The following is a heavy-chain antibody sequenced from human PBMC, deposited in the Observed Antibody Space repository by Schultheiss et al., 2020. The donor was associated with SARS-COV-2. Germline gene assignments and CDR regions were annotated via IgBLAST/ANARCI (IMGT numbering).Heavy chain of an antibody. CDR2: IGTAGDP. CDR3: ARGERYYYGSGSYPTMDV. V-gene: IGHV3-13*05. CDR1: GFTFSSYD. J-gene: IGHJ6*02. Sequence: GGSLRLSCAASGFTFSSYDMHWVRQATGKGLEWVSAIGTAGDPYYPGSVKGRFTISRDNSKNTLYLQMNSLRAEDTAVYYCARGERYYYGSGSYPTMDVWGQGTTVTVSS. D-gene: IGHD3-10*01.